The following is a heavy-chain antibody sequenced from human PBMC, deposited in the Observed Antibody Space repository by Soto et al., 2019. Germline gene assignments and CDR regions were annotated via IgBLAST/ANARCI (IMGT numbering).Heavy chain of an antibody. CDR1: GVSINTGGFY. V-gene: IGHV4-31*03. J-gene: IGHJ3*02. CDR3: VGDLTMTPWGVGGFNM. Sequence: SETLSLTCTVSGVSINTGGFYWNWIRQHPGKGLEWIGNIYYSGSTSYNPSLKSRATMSVDTSKNQFFLKLTSVTAADTSLYYCVGDLTMTPWGVGGFNMWCQGTMVTFS. CDR2: IYYSGST. D-gene: IGHD2-15*01.